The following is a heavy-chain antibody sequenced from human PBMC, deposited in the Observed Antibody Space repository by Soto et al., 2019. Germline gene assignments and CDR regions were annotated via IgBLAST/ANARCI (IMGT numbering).Heavy chain of an antibody. D-gene: IGHD4-17*01. CDR1: GYTFTGFY. CDR2: INPNNGGT. J-gene: IGHJ4*02. V-gene: IGHV1-2*02. Sequence: ASLKVSCKASGYTFTGFYMHWVRQAPGQGLEWMGWINPNNGGTNYVQKFQDRVTMTRDTSITTAHMDLSGLRSDDTAVYYCARDPGPYGDYSYWGQGTLVTVSS. CDR3: ARDPGPYGDYSY.